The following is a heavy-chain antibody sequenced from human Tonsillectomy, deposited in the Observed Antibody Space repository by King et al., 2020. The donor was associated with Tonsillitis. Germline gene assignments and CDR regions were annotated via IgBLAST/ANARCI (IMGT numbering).Heavy chain of an antibody. CDR1: GFTFSSYA. CDR3: ARVRGGNYDYYYGMDV. J-gene: IGHJ6*02. Sequence: VQLVESGGGVVQPGRSLRLSCAASGFTFSSYAMHWVRQAPGKGLEWVAVISYDGSDKYYADSVKGRFTISRDNSKNTLYLQMNSLRAEDTTVYYCARVRGGNYDYYYGMDVWGQGTTVTVSS. CDR2: ISYDGSDK. D-gene: IGHD4-23*01. V-gene: IGHV3-30-3*01.